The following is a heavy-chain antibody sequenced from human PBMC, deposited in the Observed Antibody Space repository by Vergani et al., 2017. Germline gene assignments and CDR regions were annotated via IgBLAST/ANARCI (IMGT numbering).Heavy chain of an antibody. V-gene: IGHV3-23*01. CDR3: ATIGYRRWGYYFDY. CDR2: ISGSGGST. Sequence: EVQLLESGGDLVQPGGSLRLSCAASGFTFNHYAMNWVRQAPGKGLEWVSGISGSGGSTYYAGSVKGRFTISRDSSKNTLYLQMNSLSAGDTAVYYCATIGYRRWGYYFDYWGQGILVTVSS. CDR1: GFTFNHYA. D-gene: IGHD2-2*02. J-gene: IGHJ4*02.